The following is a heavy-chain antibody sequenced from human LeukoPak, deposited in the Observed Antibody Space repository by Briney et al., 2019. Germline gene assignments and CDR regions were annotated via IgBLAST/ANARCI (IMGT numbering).Heavy chain of an antibody. CDR1: GFTFSSYW. J-gene: IGHJ6*02. Sequence: GGSLRLSCAASGFTFSSYWMHWVRQAPGKGLVWVSRINSDGSSTSYADSVKGRFTISRDNAKNTLYLQMNSLRAEDTAVYYCARDEGYYDFWSGYPSRMDVWGQGTTVTVSS. CDR3: ARDEGYYDFWSGYPSRMDV. D-gene: IGHD3-3*01. CDR2: INSDGSST. V-gene: IGHV3-74*01.